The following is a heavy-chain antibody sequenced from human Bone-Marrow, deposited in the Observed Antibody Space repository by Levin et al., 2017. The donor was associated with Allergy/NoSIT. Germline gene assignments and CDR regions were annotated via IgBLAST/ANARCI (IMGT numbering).Heavy chain of an antibody. D-gene: IGHD3-10*01. V-gene: IGHV3-7*03. J-gene: IGHJ4*02. CDR2: IKEDGSEK. CDR3: SRDVPYGAPGY. CDR1: GFTFSSYS. Sequence: GESLKISCAASGFTFSSYSMSWVRPAPGKGLEWVANIKEDGSEKNYVDSVKGRFTISRDNAKNSLYLQMNSLRAEDTATYYCSRDVPYGAPGYWGQGTLVTVSS.